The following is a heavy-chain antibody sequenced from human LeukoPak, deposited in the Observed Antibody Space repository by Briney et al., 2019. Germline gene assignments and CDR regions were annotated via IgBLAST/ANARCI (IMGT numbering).Heavy chain of an antibody. V-gene: IGHV3-64*01. Sequence: GGSLTLSCAASGFTFSDYAMSWVRQAPGKGLEYVSAISNNGGSTYYANSVKGRFTISRDNSKNTLYLQMGSLRAEDMAVYYCARAQSYDSSGYYPLYYYGMDVWGQGTTVTVSS. CDR2: ISNNGGST. D-gene: IGHD3-22*01. CDR1: GFTFSDYA. J-gene: IGHJ6*02. CDR3: ARAQSYDSSGYYPLYYYGMDV.